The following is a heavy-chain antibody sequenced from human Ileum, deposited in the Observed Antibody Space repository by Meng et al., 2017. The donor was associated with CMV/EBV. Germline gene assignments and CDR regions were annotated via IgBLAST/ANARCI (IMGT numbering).Heavy chain of an antibody. V-gene: IGHV3-30*04. Sequence: GGSLRLSCAASGFTFSSYAMHWVRQAPGKGLEWVAVISYDGSNKYYADSVKGRFTISRDNSKNTLYLQMNSLRVEDTAVYYCVRDNDFSNYYWGQGTLVTVSS. CDR1: GFTFSSYA. CDR2: ISYDGSNK. D-gene: IGHD4-11*01. J-gene: IGHJ4*02. CDR3: VRDNDFSNYY.